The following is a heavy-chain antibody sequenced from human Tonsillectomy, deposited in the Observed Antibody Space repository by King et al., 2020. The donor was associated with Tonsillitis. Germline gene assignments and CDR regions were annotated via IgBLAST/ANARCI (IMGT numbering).Heavy chain of an antibody. D-gene: IGHD2-21*02. CDR3: TRSGNCGGDCYYDY. J-gene: IGHJ4*02. Sequence: VQLVESGGGLVQPGGSLKLSCAASGFTFSGSAMHWARQASGKGLEWVGRIRSKANSYATAYAASVKGRFTISRDDSKNTAYLQMNSLKTEDTAVYYCTRSGNCGGDCYYDYWGQGTLVTVSS. CDR2: IRSKANSYAT. CDR1: GFTFSGSA. V-gene: IGHV3-73*02.